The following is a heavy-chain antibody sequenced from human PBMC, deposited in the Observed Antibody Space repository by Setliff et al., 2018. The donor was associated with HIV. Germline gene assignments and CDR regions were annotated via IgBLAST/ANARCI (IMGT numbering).Heavy chain of an antibody. J-gene: IGHJ3*01. Sequence: PVGSLRLSCGASRFTFNTYTMNWVRQAPGKGLEWVSSISSSSSYIYYADSVKGRFTISRDNAKNSLYLQMNSLRAEDTAVYYCARAPGTVGSSPGAFDFWGQGTMVTVSS. V-gene: IGHV3-21*01. D-gene: IGHD1-26*01. CDR3: ARAPGTVGSSPGAFDF. CDR1: RFTFNTYT. CDR2: ISSSSSYI.